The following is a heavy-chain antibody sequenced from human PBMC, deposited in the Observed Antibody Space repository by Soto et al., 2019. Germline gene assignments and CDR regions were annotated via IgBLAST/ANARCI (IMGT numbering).Heavy chain of an antibody. CDR1: GYNLMPYG. CDR3: ARDLDPSGSDYTDF. CDR2: NSPWTGNT. J-gene: IGHJ4*01. V-gene: IGHV1-18*04. D-gene: IGHD3-10*01. Sequence: SDKVSHKSSGYNLMPYGVIWVREALGQGLEWMRWNSPWTGNTNYAQSVQGRVTMTTDTSTSTAYMELRSLTYDDTAVYYCARDLDPSGSDYTDFWG.